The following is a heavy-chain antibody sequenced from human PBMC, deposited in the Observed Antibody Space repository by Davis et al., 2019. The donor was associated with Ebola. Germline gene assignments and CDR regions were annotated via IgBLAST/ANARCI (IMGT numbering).Heavy chain of an antibody. D-gene: IGHD6-13*01. CDR1: GGSISSYY. CDR2: IYYSGST. Sequence: MPSETLSLTCTVSGGSISSYYWSWIRQPPGKGLEWIGYIYYSGSTYYNPSLKSRVTISVDTSKNQFSLKLSSVTAADTAVYYCARGVYYYYGMDVWGQGTTVTVSS. J-gene: IGHJ6*02. CDR3: ARGVYYYYGMDV. V-gene: IGHV4-59*01.